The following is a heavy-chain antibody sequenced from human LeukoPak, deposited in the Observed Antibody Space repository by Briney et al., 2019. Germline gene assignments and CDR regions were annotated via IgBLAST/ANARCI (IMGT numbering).Heavy chain of an antibody. CDR3: ARDLSGVVGAD. Sequence: GGSLRLSCAASGFTFSSYWMSWVRQAPGKGLEWVASIKEDGSEKYYVDSVKGRFTISRDNAKNSLYLQMNSLRAEDTAVYYCARDLSGVVGADWGQGTLVTVSS. J-gene: IGHJ4*02. CDR1: GFTFSSYW. CDR2: IKEDGSEK. V-gene: IGHV3-7*01. D-gene: IGHD1-26*01.